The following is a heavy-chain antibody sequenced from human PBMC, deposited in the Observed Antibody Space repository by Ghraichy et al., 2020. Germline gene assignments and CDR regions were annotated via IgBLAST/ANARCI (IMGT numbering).Heavy chain of an antibody. V-gene: IGHV4-4*02. Sequence: LSLTCAVSGGSVSSSNWWSWVRQPPGKGLEWIGEIYHIGSTNYNPSLKSRVTISVDKSKNQFSLKLTSVTAADTAVYYCARTDFYYYVMDVWGQGTTVTVSS. J-gene: IGHJ6*02. CDR2: IYHIGST. CDR3: ARTDFYYYVMDV. CDR1: GGSVSSSNW.